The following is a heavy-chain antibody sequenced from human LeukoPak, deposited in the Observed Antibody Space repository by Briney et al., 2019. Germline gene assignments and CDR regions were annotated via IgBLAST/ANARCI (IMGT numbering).Heavy chain of an antibody. J-gene: IGHJ4*02. CDR2: ISGSGGST. CDR3: AKAGRYYDFWSGYYKYYFDY. CDR1: GFTFSSYA. D-gene: IGHD3-3*01. Sequence: GGSLRLSCAASGFTFSSYAMSWVRQAPGKGLEWVSAISGSGGSTYYADSVKGRFTISRDNSKNTLYLQMNSLRAEDTAVYYCAKAGRYYDFWSGYYKYYFDYWGQGTLVTVSS. V-gene: IGHV3-23*01.